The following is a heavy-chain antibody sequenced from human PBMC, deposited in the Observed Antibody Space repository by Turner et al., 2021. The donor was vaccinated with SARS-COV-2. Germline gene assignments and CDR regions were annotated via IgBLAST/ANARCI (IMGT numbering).Heavy chain of an antibody. J-gene: IGHJ2*01. CDR3: ATKTHCGSDCYSKYFDL. CDR2: MSYSEMT. V-gene: IGHV4-39*01. D-gene: IGHD2-21*02. Sequence: QLQLEESGPGPVEASETLSLKCGVSGGSVPNSFYFWGWVRQAPGRGLEWIASMSYSEMTYHNPSLRSRVSISKDTSKNQFSLRLTSLTAADTAIYYCATKTHCGSDCYSKYFDLWGRGTPVTVAS. CDR1: GGSVPNSFYF.